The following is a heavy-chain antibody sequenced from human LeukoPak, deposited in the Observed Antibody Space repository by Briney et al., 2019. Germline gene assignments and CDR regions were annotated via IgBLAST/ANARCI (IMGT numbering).Heavy chain of an antibody. CDR3: ARGWSGGSLDS. CDR1: GFIFSNYW. V-gene: IGHV3-74*01. Sequence: GGSLRLSCVASGFIFSNYWMYWVRQAPGKGLVWVSRIKSDGSSTIYADSVKGRFTISRDTAKNTLYLQLNSLRAEDTAAYYCARGWSGGSLDSWGQGTRLTVSS. J-gene: IGHJ4*02. D-gene: IGHD2-8*01. CDR2: IKSDGSST.